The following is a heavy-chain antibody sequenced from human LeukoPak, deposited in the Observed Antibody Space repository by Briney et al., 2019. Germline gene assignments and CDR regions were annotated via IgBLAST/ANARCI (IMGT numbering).Heavy chain of an antibody. CDR1: GGTFISYA. CDR2: IIPIFGTA. Sequence: SVKVSCKASGGTFISYAISWVRQAPGQGLEWMGGIIPIFGTANYAQKFQGRVTITADESTSTAYMELSSLRSEDTAVYYCVRDGSYYDSSGYYYLYWGQGTLVTVSS. V-gene: IGHV1-69*13. D-gene: IGHD3-22*01. J-gene: IGHJ4*02. CDR3: VRDGSYYDSSGYYYLY.